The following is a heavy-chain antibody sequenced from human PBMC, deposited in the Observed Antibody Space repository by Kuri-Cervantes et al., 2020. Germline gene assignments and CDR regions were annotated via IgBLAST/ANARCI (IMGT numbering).Heavy chain of an antibody. Sequence: GGSLRLSCAASGFTFSSYGMHWVRQAPGKGLEWVAVISYDGGNKYYADPVKGRFTISRDNSKNTLYLQMNSLRAEDTAVYYCAREWDPDTAMVNGGAFDIWGQGTMVTVSS. V-gene: IGHV3-30*03. CDR1: GFTFSSYG. CDR2: ISYDGGNK. CDR3: AREWDPDTAMVNGGAFDI. D-gene: IGHD5-18*01. J-gene: IGHJ3*02.